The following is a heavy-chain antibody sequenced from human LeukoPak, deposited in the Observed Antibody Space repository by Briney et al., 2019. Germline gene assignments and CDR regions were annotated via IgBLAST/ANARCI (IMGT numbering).Heavy chain of an antibody. J-gene: IGHJ3*02. CDR3: ARETYCSGGSCYKGNAFDI. CDR2: ISSSSSYI. V-gene: IGHV3-21*01. CDR1: GFTFSSYG. D-gene: IGHD2-15*01. Sequence: GGSLRLSCAASGFTFSSYGMHWVRQAPGKGLEWVSSISSSSSYIYYADSVKGRFTISRDNAKNSLYLQMNSLRADDTAAYYCARETYCSGGSCYKGNAFDIWGQGTMVTVSS.